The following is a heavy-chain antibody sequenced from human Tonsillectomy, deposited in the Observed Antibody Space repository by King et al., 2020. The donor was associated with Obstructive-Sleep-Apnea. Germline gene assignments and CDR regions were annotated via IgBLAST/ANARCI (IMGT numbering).Heavy chain of an antibody. CDR3: STLTAAGDHGGVDY. CDR1: GFTFSSFW. D-gene: IGHD4-17*01. J-gene: IGHJ4*02. CDR2: ISSDGSTT. V-gene: IGHV3-74*01. Sequence: VQLVESGGGLVQPGGSLRLSCAASGFTFSSFWMHWVRQAPGKGLVWVSRISSDGSTTTYADSVKVRFTISRDNAKNTLYLQMNSLRVEDTAVYYCSTLTAAGDHGGVDYWGQGTLVTVSS.